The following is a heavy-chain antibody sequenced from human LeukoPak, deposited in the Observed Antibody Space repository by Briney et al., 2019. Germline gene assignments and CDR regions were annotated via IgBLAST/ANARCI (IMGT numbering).Heavy chain of an antibody. CDR2: IYTSGST. J-gene: IGHJ4*02. D-gene: IGHD3-16*01. CDR3: ASGVWGDYFDY. V-gene: IGHV4-61*02. CDR1: GVSISSGSYY. Sequence: PSETLSLTCTVSGVSISSGSYYWSWIRQPAGKGLEWIGRIYTSGSTNYNPSLKSRVTISVDTSNNQFSLKLNSVTAADTAVYYCASGVWGDYFDYWGQGTLVTVSS.